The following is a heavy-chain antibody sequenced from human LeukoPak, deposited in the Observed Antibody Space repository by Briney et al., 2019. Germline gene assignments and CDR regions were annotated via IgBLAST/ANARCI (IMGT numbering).Heavy chain of an antibody. CDR3: AGARTYYYAMDV. J-gene: IGHJ6*02. V-gene: IGHV3-48*02. CDR1: GFTFGSYA. CDR2: ISSGSSTT. Sequence: GGSLRLSCEASGFTFGSYAMNWVRQAPGKGLEWVSYISSGSSTTYYVDSVKGRFTISRDNAKNSLYLQMNSLRDEDTAVYYCAGARTYYYAMDVWGQGTTVTVSS.